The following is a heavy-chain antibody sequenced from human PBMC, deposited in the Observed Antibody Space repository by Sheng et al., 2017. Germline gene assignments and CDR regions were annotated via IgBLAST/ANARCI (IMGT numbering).Heavy chain of an antibody. CDR1: GSSISSVDY. D-gene: IGHD2-15*01. CDR2: SHHSGNT. J-gene: IGHJ5*02. Sequence: QVLLQESGPGLVKPTETLSLSCSVSGSSISSVDYWGWLRQPPGKSLEWIASSHHSGNTYYNASLRSRVTISLDTSENQFSLRLTSVTASDTAVYYCARDPASGSAPKPFYXWGQGTLVTVSS. CDR3: ARDPASGSAPKPFYX. V-gene: IGHV4-38-2*02.